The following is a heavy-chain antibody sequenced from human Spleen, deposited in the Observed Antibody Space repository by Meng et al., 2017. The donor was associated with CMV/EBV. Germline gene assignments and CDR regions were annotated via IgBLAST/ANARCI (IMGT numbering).Heavy chain of an antibody. D-gene: IGHD3-22*01. V-gene: IGHV3-66*02. Sequence: GESLKISCAASGFIISAKYVSWIRQAPGKGLEWVSVLYSGGNTYYGDSVRGRFTISIDKSENTLYLQMNSLRREDTAVYYCARVPKYDYDSSDAFDIWGQGTTVTVSS. CDR2: LYSGGNT. CDR3: ARVPKYDYDSSDAFDI. J-gene: IGHJ3*02. CDR1: GFIISAKY.